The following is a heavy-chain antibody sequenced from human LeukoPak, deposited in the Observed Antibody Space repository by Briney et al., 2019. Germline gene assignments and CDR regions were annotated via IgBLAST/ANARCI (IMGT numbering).Heavy chain of an antibody. CDR1: GFIFSSYV. CDR2: ISSNGVNT. D-gene: IGHD3-3*01. V-gene: IGHV3-64*01. Sequence: GGSLRLSCAASGFIFSSYVMHWVRQAPGKGLEYVSSISSNGVNTYYANSVKGRFTISRDNSKNTLYLQMGSLRGEDMAVYYCARAARITIFGVVIMRGFDYWGQGTLVTVSS. CDR3: ARAARITIFGVVIMRGFDY. J-gene: IGHJ4*02.